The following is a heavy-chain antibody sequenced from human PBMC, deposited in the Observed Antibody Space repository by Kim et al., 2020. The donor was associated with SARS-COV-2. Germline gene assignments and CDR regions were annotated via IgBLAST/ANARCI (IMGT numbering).Heavy chain of an antibody. D-gene: IGHD2-8*02. CDR2: INPSGHST. V-gene: IGHV1-46*01. CDR3: ARAFPFDGTGCFSPFDY. CDR1: GYTFTSYY. Sequence: ASVKVSCKASGYTFTSYYLHWVRQAPGQGLEWVGVINPSGHSTSYAEKFQGRITLTRDTSTDTVYMELRSLRSEDTAVYYCARAFPFDGTGCFSPFDYWGQGTLVTVSS. J-gene: IGHJ4*02.